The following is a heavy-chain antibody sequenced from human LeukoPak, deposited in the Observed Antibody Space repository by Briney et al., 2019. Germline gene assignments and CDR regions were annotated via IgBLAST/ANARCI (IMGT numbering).Heavy chain of an antibody. CDR2: IKEGGSEK. V-gene: IGHV3-7*01. D-gene: IGHD2-15*01. CDR1: GFTFSPYG. CDR3: ASDRSRFVY. Sequence: GGSLRLSCAASGFTFSPYGMIWLRQAPGKGLEGGANIKEGGSEKDYVDSVRARFTISGDNDKTSMYLQMTSPRAEATAVYYCASDRSRFVYWGQGTLVTVSS. J-gene: IGHJ4*02.